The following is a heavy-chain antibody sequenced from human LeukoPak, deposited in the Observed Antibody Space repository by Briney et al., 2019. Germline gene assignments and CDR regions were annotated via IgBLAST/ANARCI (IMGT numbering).Heavy chain of an antibody. CDR3: ARDPLRRGSSWFGSNWFDP. D-gene: IGHD6-13*01. CDR2: IIPIFGTA. J-gene: IGHJ5*02. Sequence: ASVKVSCKASGGTFSSYAISWVRQAPGQGLEWMGGIIPIFGTANYAQKFQGRVTITADESTSTAYMELSSLRSDDTAVYYCARDPLRRGSSWFGSNWFDPWGQGTLVTVSS. CDR1: GGTFSSYA. V-gene: IGHV1-69*13.